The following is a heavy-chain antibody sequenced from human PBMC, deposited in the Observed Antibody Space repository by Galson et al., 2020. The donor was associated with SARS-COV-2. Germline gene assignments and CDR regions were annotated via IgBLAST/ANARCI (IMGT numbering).Heavy chain of an antibody. V-gene: IGHV3-74*01. Sequence: GGSLRLSCAASGFTFSSYWMHWVRQAPGKGLVWVSRINSDGSSTSYADSVKGRFTISRDNAKNTLYLQMNSLRAEDTAVYYCARAVLVSANDYWGQGTLVTVSS. CDR1: GFTFSSYW. CDR3: ARAVLVSANDY. D-gene: IGHD6-6*01. CDR2: INSDGSST. J-gene: IGHJ4*02.